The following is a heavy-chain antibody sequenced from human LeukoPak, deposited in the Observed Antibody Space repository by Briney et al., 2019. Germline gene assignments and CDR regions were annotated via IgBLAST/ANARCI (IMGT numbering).Heavy chain of an antibody. V-gene: IGHV3-7*01. Sequence: PGGSLRFSCAASGFTFSGYWMSWVRQAPGKGLEWVANIKQDGSEKYYVDSVKGRFTISRDNAKNSLYLQMNSLRAEDTAVYYCARDRLRYSGYESYFDYWGQGTLVTVSS. CDR2: IKQDGSEK. CDR3: ARDRLRYSGYESYFDY. J-gene: IGHJ4*02. D-gene: IGHD5-12*01. CDR1: GFTFSGYW.